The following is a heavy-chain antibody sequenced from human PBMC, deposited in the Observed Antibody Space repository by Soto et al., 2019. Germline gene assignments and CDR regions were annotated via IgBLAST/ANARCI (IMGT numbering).Heavy chain of an antibody. CDR3: ARDRGYGTPFDY. V-gene: IGHV3-74*03. D-gene: IGHD5-12*01. CDR2: INNDGSST. CDR1: GFTFSSYW. J-gene: IGHJ4*02. Sequence: EVQLVESGGGLVQPGGSLRLSCAASGFTFSSYWIHWVRQAPGKGPVWVSRINNDGSSTMYADSVKGRFTISRDNAKNTLYLQMNCLRAEDTAVYYCARDRGYGTPFDYWGQGTLVTVSS.